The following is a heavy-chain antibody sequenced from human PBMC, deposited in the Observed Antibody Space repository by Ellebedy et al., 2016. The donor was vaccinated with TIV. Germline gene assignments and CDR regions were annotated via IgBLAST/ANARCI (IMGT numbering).Heavy chain of an antibody. D-gene: IGHD3-10*01. Sequence: PSETLSLTCSFSGTSISSSYWSWIRQSPDKGLEWIGHIFYSGNTDYNPSLKSRVPISVDTSKSQLSLTLPSMTAADTAVYYCARHNRPDGSLITMFRGARHPSYWYFDLWGRGTVVTVSS. J-gene: IGHJ2*01. V-gene: IGHV4-59*08. CDR2: IFYSGNT. CDR1: GTSISSSY. CDR3: ARHNRPDGSLITMFRGARHPSYWYFDL.